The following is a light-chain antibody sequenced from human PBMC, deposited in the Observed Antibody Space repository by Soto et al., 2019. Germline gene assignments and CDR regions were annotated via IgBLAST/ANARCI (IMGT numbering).Light chain of an antibody. CDR3: QQRHMWPIT. CDR1: QSVSSY. Sequence: EFVLTQSPATLSLSPGERATLSCRASQSVSSYLAWYQQKPGQAPRLLIYDASNRATGIPPRFSGSGSGTDFTLTISSLEPEDSAVYYCQQRHMWPITFGQGTRLEIK. J-gene: IGKJ5*01. V-gene: IGKV3-11*01. CDR2: DAS.